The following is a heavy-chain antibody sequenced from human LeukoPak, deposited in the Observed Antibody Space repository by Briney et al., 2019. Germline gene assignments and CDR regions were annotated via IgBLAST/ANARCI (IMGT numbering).Heavy chain of an antibody. V-gene: IGHV3-48*02. Sequence: TGGSLRLSCAASGFTFSSYSMNWVRQAPGKGLEWVSSISSSNAIYYADSVMGRFTVSRDNAKNSMYLEMSSLRHEDTAVYYCARPYRITWHCGMDVWGQGTTVTVSS. J-gene: IGHJ6*02. CDR2: ISSSNAI. CDR3: ARPYRITWHCGMDV. D-gene: IGHD5-12*01. CDR1: GFTFSSYS.